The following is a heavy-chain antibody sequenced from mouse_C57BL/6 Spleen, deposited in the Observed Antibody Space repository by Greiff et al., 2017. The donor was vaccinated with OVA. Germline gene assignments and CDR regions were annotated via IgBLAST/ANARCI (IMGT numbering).Heavy chain of an antibody. CDR1: GYTFTSYW. CDR3: AKGPLITTVVATGYFDV. J-gene: IGHJ1*03. CDR2: IHPNSGST. Sequence: QVQLQQPGAELVKPGASVKLSCKASGYTFTSYWMHWVKQRPGQGLEWIGMIHPNSGSTNYKEKGKSKAKRTVDKSSSTAYMQLSSLTSEDSAVYYCAKGPLITTVVATGYFDVWGTGTTVTVSS. V-gene: IGHV1-64*01. D-gene: IGHD1-1*01.